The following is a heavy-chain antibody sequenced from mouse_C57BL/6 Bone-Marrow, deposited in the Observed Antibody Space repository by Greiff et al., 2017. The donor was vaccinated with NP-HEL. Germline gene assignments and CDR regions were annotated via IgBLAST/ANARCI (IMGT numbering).Heavy chain of an antibody. CDR3: ALDSSGYPFAY. V-gene: IGHV1-69*01. J-gene: IGHJ3*01. D-gene: IGHD3-2*02. Sequence: VQLQQPGAELVMPGASVKLSCKASGYTFTSYWMHWVKQRPGQGLEWIGEIDPSDSYTYYNQKFKGKSTLTVDKSSSTAYMQLSSLTSEDSAVYYCALDSSGYPFAYWGQGTLVTVSA. CDR2: IDPSDSYT. CDR1: GYTFTSYW.